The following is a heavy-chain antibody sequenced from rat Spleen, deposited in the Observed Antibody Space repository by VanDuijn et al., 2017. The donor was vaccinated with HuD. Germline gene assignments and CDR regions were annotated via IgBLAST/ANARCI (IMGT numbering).Heavy chain of an antibody. V-gene: IGHV5-22*01. Sequence: EVQLVESDGGLVQPGRSLKLSCAASGFTFSDYYMAWVRQAPTKGLEWVASISYEGSGTYYGDSVKGRFTISRDNAKSTLSLQMNSLRSEDTATYYCARRDGGYSDYWGQGVMVTVSS. CDR3: ARRDGGYSDY. CDR1: GFTFSDYY. CDR2: ISYEGSGT. D-gene: IGHD1-11*01. J-gene: IGHJ2*01.